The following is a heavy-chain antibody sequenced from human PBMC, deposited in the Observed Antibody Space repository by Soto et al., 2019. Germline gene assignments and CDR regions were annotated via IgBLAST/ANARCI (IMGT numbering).Heavy chain of an antibody. J-gene: IGHJ6*02. CDR1: GLTFSSYA. CDR3: AKDGTYYYGPGSYYNPRRPYYYYGMDV. CDR2: ISGSGGST. Sequence: PGGSLRLSCAASGLTFSSYAMSWVRQAPGKGLEWVSAISGSGGSTYYADSVKGRFTISRDNSKNTLYLQMNSLRAEDTAVYYCAKDGTYYYGPGSYYNPRRPYYYYGMDVWGQGTTVTVSS. D-gene: IGHD3-10*01. V-gene: IGHV3-23*01.